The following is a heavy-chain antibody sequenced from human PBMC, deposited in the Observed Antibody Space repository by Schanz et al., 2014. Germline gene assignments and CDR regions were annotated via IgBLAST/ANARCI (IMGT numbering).Heavy chain of an antibody. CDR2: INPNSGET. V-gene: IGHV1-2*02. J-gene: IGHJ4*02. D-gene: IGHD5-12*01. CDR1: GYSFTEYF. Sequence: QVQLVQSGSEVKKPGASLKVSCLASGYSFTEYFLHWVRQAPGQGLEWMGWINPNSGETNYEQKFKSRVTLTSDTYISTAFIELSGLTSDDAATYFCARARYTGYDCSGFWGQGTLLIVSS. CDR3: ARARYTGYDCSGF.